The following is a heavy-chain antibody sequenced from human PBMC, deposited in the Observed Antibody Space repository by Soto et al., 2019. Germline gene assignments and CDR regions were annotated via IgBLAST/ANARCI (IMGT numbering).Heavy chain of an antibody. CDR1: GFIFSNYA. J-gene: IGHJ4*02. Sequence: PGGSLRLSCAASGFIFSNYAMSWARQAPGKGLEWVSAIGGNGADTYYADSVKGRFTISRDNSKNTLYLQMNSLRADDTAVYFCAIPSGLTVTGPDYWGQGTLVTVSS. CDR3: AIPSGLTVTGPDY. V-gene: IGHV3-23*01. CDR2: IGGNGADT. D-gene: IGHD6-19*01.